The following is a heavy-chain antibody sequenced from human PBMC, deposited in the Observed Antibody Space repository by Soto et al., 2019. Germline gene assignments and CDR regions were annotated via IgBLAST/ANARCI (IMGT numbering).Heavy chain of an antibody. D-gene: IGHD6-6*01. J-gene: IGHJ4*02. Sequence: SETLSLTCAVYGGSFSGYYWSWIRQPPGKGLEWIGEINHSGSTNYNPSLKSRVTISVDTSKNQFSLKLSSVTAADTAVYYCAREDSYYFDYWGQGTLVTVSS. CDR3: AREDSYYFDY. CDR1: GGSFSGYY. V-gene: IGHV4-34*01. CDR2: INHSGST.